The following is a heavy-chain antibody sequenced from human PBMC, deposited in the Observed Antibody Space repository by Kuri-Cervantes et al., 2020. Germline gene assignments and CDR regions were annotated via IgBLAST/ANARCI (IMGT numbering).Heavy chain of an antibody. D-gene: IGHD5-18*01. CDR2: ISWDSGRI. J-gene: IGHJ4*02. CDR3: ARVARLIQPDGDY. V-gene: IGHV3-9*01. CDR1: GFTFGDYA. Sequence: SLKISCAASGFTFGDYAMHWVRQAPGKGLEWVSGISWDSGRIGYADSVKGRFTISRDNAKNSLYLQMNSLRAEDTAVYYCARVARLIQPDGDYWGQGTLVTVSS.